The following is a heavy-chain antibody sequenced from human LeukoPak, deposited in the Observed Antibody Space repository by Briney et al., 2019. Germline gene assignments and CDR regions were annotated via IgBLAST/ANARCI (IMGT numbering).Heavy chain of an antibody. J-gene: IGHJ4*02. Sequence: SETLSLTCTVSGGSISSGGYYWSWIRQHPGKGLEWIGYIYYSGSTYYNPSLKSRVTISVDTSKNQFSLKLSSVTAADTAVYYCARSVRLVVRGVISYYFDYWGQGTLVTVSS. CDR2: IYYSGST. CDR1: GGSISSGGYY. V-gene: IGHV4-31*03. CDR3: ARSVRLVVRGVISYYFDY. D-gene: IGHD3-10*01.